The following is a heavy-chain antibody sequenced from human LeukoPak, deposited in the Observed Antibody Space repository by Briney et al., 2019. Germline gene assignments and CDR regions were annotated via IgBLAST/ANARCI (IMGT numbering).Heavy chain of an antibody. Sequence: PSETLSLTCTVSGGSISSYYWSWIRQPPGKGLEWIGYIYCSGSTNYNPSLKSRVTISVDTSKNQFSLKLSSVTAADTAVYYCARSGNCGGDCYRDYYYYYGMDVWGQGTTVTVSS. CDR1: GGSISSYY. D-gene: IGHD2-21*02. V-gene: IGHV4-59*01. J-gene: IGHJ6*02. CDR2: IYCSGST. CDR3: ARSGNCGGDCYRDYYYYYGMDV.